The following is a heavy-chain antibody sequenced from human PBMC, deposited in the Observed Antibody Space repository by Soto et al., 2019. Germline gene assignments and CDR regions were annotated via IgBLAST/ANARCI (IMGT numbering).Heavy chain of an antibody. D-gene: IGHD2-15*01. J-gene: IGHJ6*02. CDR3: ARATANIDLGYCSGGSCYAYYYYGMDV. V-gene: IGHV1-69*13. CDR2: IIPIFGTA. CDR1: VGTISSYA. Sequence: ASVKVCCKASVGTISSYAIRWVRQEPGQGLEWMGGIIPIFGTANYAQKFQGRVTITADESTSTAYMELSSLRSEDTAVYYCARATANIDLGYCSGGSCYAYYYYGMDVWGQGTTVTVSS.